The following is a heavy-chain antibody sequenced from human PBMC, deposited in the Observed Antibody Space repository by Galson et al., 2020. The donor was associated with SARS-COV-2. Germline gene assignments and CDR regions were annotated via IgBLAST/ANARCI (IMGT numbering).Heavy chain of an antibody. J-gene: IGHJ4*02. CDR2: IYYSGDT. CDR3: ARNPPTFYDINGLYYGGFDF. CDR1: GGSISSDGHS. V-gene: IGHV4-31*03. Sequence: SETLSLTSTVSGGSISSDGHSYNWIRQHPGKGLEWIGYIYYSGDTNHTPSLKSRITIARDTSKNQFSLKLSSVTDADTAVYYCARNPPTFYDINGLYYGGFDFWGQGTLVTVSS. D-gene: IGHD3-22*01.